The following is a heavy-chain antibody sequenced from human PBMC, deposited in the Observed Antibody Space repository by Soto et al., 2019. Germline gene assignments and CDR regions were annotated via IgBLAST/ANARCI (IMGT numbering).Heavy chain of an antibody. J-gene: IGHJ5*02. V-gene: IGHV4-34*01. CDR1: GGSFSGYY. D-gene: IGHD2-15*01. CDR2: INHSGST. Sequence: SETLSLTCAVYGGSFSGYYWSWIRQPPGKGLEWIGEINHSGSTNYNPSLKSRVTISVDTSKNQFSLKLSSVTAADTAVYYCARGLPPTPYCSGGSCYSRRYWFDPWGQGTLVTVSS. CDR3: ARGLPPTPYCSGGSCYSRRYWFDP.